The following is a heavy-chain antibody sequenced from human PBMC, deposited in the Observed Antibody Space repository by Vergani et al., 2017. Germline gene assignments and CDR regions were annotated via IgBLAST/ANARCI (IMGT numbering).Heavy chain of an antibody. V-gene: IGHV3-23*01. CDR1: GFTFNHYA. Sequence: VQLLESGGDLVKPGGSLRLSCAASGFTFNHYAMNWVRQAPGQGLEWVSGISGSGGSTYYAGSVKGRFTISRDSSKNTLYLQMNSLSAGDTAVYYCAKANPRNSGYVYLYSNHAMDVWGKGPRFTVSS. J-gene: IGHJ6*04. D-gene: IGHD5-12*01. CDR2: ISGSGGST. CDR3: AKANPRNSGYVYLYSNHAMDV.